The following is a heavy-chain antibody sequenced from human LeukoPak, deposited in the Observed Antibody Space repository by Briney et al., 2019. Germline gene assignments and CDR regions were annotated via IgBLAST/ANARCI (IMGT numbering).Heavy chain of an antibody. CDR1: GFTFSSYS. CDR2: IGSGRSYI. D-gene: IGHD2-15*01. Sequence: PGGSLRLSCAASGFTFSSYSMHWVRQPPGKGLEWVAFIGSGRSYIYYADSVKGRFTISRDNAKNPLYLQMNSLRTEDTAVYYCARAVGFEIDCGGEGTLVTVP. V-gene: IGHV3-21*05. J-gene: IGHJ4*02. CDR3: ARAVGFEIDC.